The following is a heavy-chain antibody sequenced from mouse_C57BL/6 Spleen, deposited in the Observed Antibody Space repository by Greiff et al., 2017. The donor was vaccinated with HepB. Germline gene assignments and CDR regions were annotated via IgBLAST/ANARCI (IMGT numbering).Heavy chain of an antibody. CDR3: TRSDTTVVTYYYAMDY. CDR1: GYTFTDYE. CDR2: IDPETGGT. Sequence: VKLVESGAELVRPGASVTLSCKASGYTFTDYEMHWVKQTPVHGLEWIGAIDPETGGTAYNQKFKGKAILTADKSSSTAYMELRSLTSEDSAVYYCTRSDTTVVTYYYAMDYWGQGTSVTVSS. D-gene: IGHD1-1*01. J-gene: IGHJ4*01. V-gene: IGHV1-15*01.